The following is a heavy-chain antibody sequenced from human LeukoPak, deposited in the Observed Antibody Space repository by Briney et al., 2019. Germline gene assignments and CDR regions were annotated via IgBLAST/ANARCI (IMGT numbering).Heavy chain of an antibody. CDR3: AKVRAILTQPSFRDGFDI. Sequence: GGSLRLSCAASGFTFSSYEMNWVRQAPGKGLEWVSSISSSSSRIYYADSVKGRFAISRDNAKNSLYLQMNSLRADDTAVYYCAKVRAILTQPSFRDGFDIWGQGTMVTVSS. J-gene: IGHJ3*02. CDR1: GFTFSSYE. CDR2: ISSSSSRI. D-gene: IGHD3-9*01. V-gene: IGHV3-48*03.